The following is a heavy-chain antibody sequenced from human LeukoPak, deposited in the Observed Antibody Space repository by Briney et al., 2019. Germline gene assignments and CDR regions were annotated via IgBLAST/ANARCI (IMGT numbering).Heavy chain of an antibody. D-gene: IGHD3/OR15-3a*01. Sequence: GGSLRLSCVASGFTFSNYWMSWVRQAPGKGLEWVSSISSSSSQIYYADSVKGRFTVSRDNTKNSLYLHMTSLRAEDTSVFYCARDRRGAKWTYYFDYWGQGALVTVSS. CDR3: ARDRRGAKWTYYFDY. CDR1: GFTFSNYW. CDR2: ISSSSSQI. J-gene: IGHJ4*02. V-gene: IGHV3-21*06.